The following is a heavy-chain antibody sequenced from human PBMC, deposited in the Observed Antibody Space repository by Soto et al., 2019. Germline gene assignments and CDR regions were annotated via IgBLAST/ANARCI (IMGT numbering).Heavy chain of an antibody. CDR1: GYTFTSYG. J-gene: IGHJ5*02. CDR3: ARDLSLEALLYNWFDP. Sequence: ASVKVSCKASGYTFTSYGISWVLQAPGQGLEWMGWISAYNGNTNYAQKLQGRVTMTTDTSTSTAYMELRSLRSDDTAVYYCARDLSLEALLYNWFDPWGQGTLVTVSS. CDR2: ISAYNGNT. D-gene: IGHD3-10*01. V-gene: IGHV1-18*01.